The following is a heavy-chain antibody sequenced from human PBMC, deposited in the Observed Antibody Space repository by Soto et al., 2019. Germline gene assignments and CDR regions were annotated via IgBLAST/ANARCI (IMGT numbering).Heavy chain of an antibody. CDR3: QADEKFGQLSSV. D-gene: IGHD3-10*01. Sequence: RASVKVSCKASGGTFNNYVFTWVRQAPGQGLEWMGGIIPPFDTPYSVQKFVGRVTMTADESSGTVYMELSSLTSEDTAVYFCQADEKFGQLSSVWGPGTTVTVSS. CDR2: IIPPFDTP. CDR1: GGTFNNYV. V-gene: IGHV1-69*13. J-gene: IGHJ6*02.